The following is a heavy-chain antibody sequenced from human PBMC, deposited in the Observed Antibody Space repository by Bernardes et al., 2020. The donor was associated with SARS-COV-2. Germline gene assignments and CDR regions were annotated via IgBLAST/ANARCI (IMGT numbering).Heavy chain of an antibody. Sequence: GSLRLSCAASGFTFSSYAMSWVRQAPGKGLEWVSAISGSGGSTYYADSVKGRFTISRDNSKNTLYLQMNSLRGEDTAVYYCATYIVGTTFDYWGQGTLVTVSS. J-gene: IGHJ4*02. D-gene: IGHD1-26*01. CDR3: ATYIVGTTFDY. CDR1: GFTFSSYA. V-gene: IGHV3-23*01. CDR2: ISGSGGST.